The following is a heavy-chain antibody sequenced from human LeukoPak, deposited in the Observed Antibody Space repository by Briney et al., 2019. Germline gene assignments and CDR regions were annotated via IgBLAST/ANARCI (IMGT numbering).Heavy chain of an antibody. CDR3: ARESGTDAFDI. J-gene: IGHJ3*02. V-gene: IGHV1-2*02. D-gene: IGHD6-13*01. Sequence: VASVKVSCKASGYTFTGYYMHWVRQAPGQGLEWMGWINPSSGGTNYAQKFQGRVTMTRDTSISTAYMELSRLRSDDTAVYYCARESGTDAFDIWGQGTMVTVSS. CDR2: INPSSGGT. CDR1: GYTFTGYY.